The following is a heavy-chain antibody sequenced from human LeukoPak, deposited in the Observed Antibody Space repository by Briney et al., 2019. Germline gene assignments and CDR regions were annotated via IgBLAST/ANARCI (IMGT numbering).Heavy chain of an antibody. Sequence: PGRSLRLSCAASGFSFSTYGMHWVRQAPGKGLEWVAVISDDGSNKYYADSVKGRFTISRDKSKNTLFLQMNSLRAEDTAVYYCARVRDGDYYDYWGQGTQVTVSS. CDR2: ISDDGSNK. CDR3: ARVRDGDYYDY. V-gene: IGHV3-30*03. J-gene: IGHJ4*02. D-gene: IGHD4-17*01. CDR1: GFSFSTYG.